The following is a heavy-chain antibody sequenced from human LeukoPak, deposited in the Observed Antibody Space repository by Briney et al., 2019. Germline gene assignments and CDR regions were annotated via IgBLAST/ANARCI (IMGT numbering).Heavy chain of an antibody. D-gene: IGHD3-22*01. V-gene: IGHV3-21*01. CDR1: GFTFSDYS. Sequence: GGSLRLSCAASGFTFSDYSMNWVRQAPGKGLEWVASANTVSSYIYYADSMRGRSTISRDNAKNSLFLQMNSLRAEDTAVYYCARLRRNSDRSDFFYYYDHWGQGTLVTVSS. J-gene: IGHJ4*02. CDR2: ANTVSSYI. CDR3: ARLRRNSDRSDFFYYYDH.